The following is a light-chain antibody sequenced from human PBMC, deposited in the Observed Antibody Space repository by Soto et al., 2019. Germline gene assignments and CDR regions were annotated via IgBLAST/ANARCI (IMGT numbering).Light chain of an antibody. Sequence: EIVLTQSPATLSLSPGERATLSCRASQSVTNYLAWYQQKAGQAPRLLIYDTIHRATGIPARFSGSGSGTNFTLTISSLEPEDFAVYYCQHRSHWLITFGQGTRLEIK. CDR2: DTI. J-gene: IGKJ5*01. V-gene: IGKV3-11*01. CDR1: QSVTNY. CDR3: QHRSHWLIT.